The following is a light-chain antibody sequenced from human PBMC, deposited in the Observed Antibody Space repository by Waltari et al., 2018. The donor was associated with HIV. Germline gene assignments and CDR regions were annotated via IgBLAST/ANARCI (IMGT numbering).Light chain of an antibody. V-gene: IGKV3D-7*01. CDR2: GAS. CDR3: QQDYNLPWT. J-gene: IGKJ1*01. CDR1: QSVSSSY. Sequence: EIVMTQSPATPSLSPGERATLSCRASQSVSSSYLSWYQQKPGQTPRLLIYGASTRATGIPARFSGSGSGTDFTLTISSLQPEDFAIYYCQQDYNLPWTFGQGTKVEVK.